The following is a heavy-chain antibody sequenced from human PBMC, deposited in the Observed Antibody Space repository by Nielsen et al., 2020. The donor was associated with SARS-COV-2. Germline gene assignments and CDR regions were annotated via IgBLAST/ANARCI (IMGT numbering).Heavy chain of an antibody. CDR3: ARALGYSSYSSY. D-gene: IGHD6-19*01. J-gene: IGHJ4*02. CDR2: ITPSDGST. CDR1: GFTFSSYA. V-gene: IGHV3-23*01. Sequence: GGSLRLSCAASGFTFSSYAMSWVRQAPGKGLEWVSAITPSDGSTFYADSVKGRFTISRDNSENTLYLQMNSLRADDTAVYYCARALGYSSYSSYWGQGTLVTVSS.